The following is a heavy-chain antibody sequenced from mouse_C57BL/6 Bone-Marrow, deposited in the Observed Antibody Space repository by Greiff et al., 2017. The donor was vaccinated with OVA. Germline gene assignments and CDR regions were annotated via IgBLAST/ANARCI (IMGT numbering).Heavy chain of an antibody. CDR1: GFSLTSYG. CDR2: IWSGGST. V-gene: IGHV2-2*01. D-gene: IGHD2-3*01. CDR3: ASADGYWFAY. J-gene: IGHJ3*01. Sequence: VQGVESGPGLVQPSQCLSITCTASGFSLTSYGVHWVRQSPGKGLEWLGVIWSGGSTDYNAAFISRLSISKDNSKCQVFFNINSLQADDTAIYYCASADGYWFAYWGQGTLVTVSA.